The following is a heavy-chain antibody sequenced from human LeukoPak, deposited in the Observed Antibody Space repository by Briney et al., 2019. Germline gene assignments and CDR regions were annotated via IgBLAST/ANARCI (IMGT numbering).Heavy chain of an antibody. V-gene: IGHV1-69*04. CDR2: IIPILGIA. J-gene: IGHJ5*02. CDR3: ARDTGYCSSTSCLNWFGP. D-gene: IGHD2-2*01. CDR1: GGTFSSYT. Sequence: SVTVSCTASGGTFSSYTISWVRQAPGQGLEWMGRIIPILGIANYAQKFQGRVTITADKSTSTAYMELSSLRSEDTAVYYCARDTGYCSSTSCLNWFGPWGQGTLVTVSS.